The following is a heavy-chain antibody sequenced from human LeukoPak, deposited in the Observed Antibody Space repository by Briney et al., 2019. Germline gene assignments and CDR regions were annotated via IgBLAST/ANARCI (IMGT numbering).Heavy chain of an antibody. CDR3: ARHVSLVWFGELEPFDP. CDR2: IYPGDSDT. J-gene: IGHJ5*02. Sequence: GESLKISCKGSGYSFTSYWIGWVRQMPGKGLEWMGIIYPGDSDTRYSPSFQGQVTISADKSISTAYLQWSSLKASDTAMYYCARHVSLVWFGELEPFDPWGQGTLVTVSS. D-gene: IGHD3-10*01. V-gene: IGHV5-51*01. CDR1: GYSFTSYW.